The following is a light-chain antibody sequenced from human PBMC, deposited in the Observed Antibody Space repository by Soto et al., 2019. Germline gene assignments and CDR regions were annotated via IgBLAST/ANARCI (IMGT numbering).Light chain of an antibody. J-gene: IGLJ3*02. CDR1: SSDVGGYNS. Sequence: QSVLTQPASVSGSPGQSITISCTGTSSDVGGYNSVSWYQQHPGKAPKLIIYEVNYRPVGVSNRFSGSKSGNTASLTISGLQAEDEADYYCCSYAGSSTLVFGGGTKLTVL. CDR3: CSYAGSSTLV. V-gene: IGLV2-14*01. CDR2: EVN.